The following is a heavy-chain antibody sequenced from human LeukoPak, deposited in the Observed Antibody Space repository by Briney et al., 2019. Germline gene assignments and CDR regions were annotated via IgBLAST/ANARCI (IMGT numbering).Heavy chain of an antibody. D-gene: IGHD2-21*01. Sequence: PSETLSLTCTVSGGSISSYYWSWIRQPPGKGLEWIGYIYYSGSTNYNPSLKSRVTISVDTSKNQFSLKLSSVTAADTAVYYCARRGDHFDYWGQGILVIVSS. CDR1: GGSISSYY. CDR2: IYYSGST. J-gene: IGHJ4*02. CDR3: ARRGDHFDY. V-gene: IGHV4-59*01.